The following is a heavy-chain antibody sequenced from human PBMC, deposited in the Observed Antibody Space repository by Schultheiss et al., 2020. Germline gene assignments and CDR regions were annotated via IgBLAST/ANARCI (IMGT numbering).Heavy chain of an antibody. Sequence: SETLSLTCAVYGGSFSGYYWSWIRQPPGKGLEWIGEINHSGSTNYNPSLKSRVTISVDTSKNQFSLKLSSVTAADTAVYYCARGVGYSSSWTLPDYWGQGTLVTVSS. CDR2: INHSGST. D-gene: IGHD6-13*01. V-gene: IGHV4-34*01. CDR3: ARGVGYSSSWTLPDY. J-gene: IGHJ4*02. CDR1: GGSFSGYY.